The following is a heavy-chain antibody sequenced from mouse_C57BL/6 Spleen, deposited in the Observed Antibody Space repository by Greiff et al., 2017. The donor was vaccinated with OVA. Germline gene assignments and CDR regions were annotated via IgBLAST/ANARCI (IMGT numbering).Heavy chain of an antibody. CDR3: AEGGDYYGSSHYAMDD. Sequence: VQLQQSGAELVKPGASVKISCKASGYAFSSYWLNWVKQRPGKGLEWIGQIYPGDGDTNYNGKFKGKATLTADKSSSTAYMQLSSLTSEESAVYFCAEGGDYYGSSHYAMDDWGQGTSVTVSS. V-gene: IGHV1-80*01. CDR2: IYPGDGDT. CDR1: GYAFSSYW. D-gene: IGHD1-1*01. J-gene: IGHJ4*01.